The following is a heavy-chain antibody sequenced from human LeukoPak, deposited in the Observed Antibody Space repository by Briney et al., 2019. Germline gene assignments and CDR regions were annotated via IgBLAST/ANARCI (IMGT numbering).Heavy chain of an antibody. CDR3: AREGTIDNYYYYGMDV. J-gene: IGHJ6*02. CDR2: IGTAGDT. CDR1: GFTFSSYD. V-gene: IGHV3-13*01. D-gene: IGHD2-8*01. Sequence: GGSLRLSCAASGFTFSSYDMHWVRQATGKGLEWVSAIGTAGDTYYPGSVKGRFTISRENAKNSLYLQMNSLRAGDTAVYYCAREGTIDNYYYYGMDVWGQGTTVTVSS.